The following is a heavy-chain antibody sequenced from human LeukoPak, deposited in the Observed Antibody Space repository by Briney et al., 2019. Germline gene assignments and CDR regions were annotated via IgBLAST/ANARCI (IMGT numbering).Heavy chain of an antibody. CDR1: GFTFSSYE. V-gene: IGHV3-48*03. J-gene: IGHJ3*02. Sequence: GSLRLSCVASGFTFSSYEMNWVRQAPGKGLEWLSYIGSSDSTTHYADSVKGRFTISRDNAKNSLYLQMNSLRAEDTAVYYCARAKRNGFDIWGQGTMITVSS. CDR3: ARAKRNGFDI. CDR2: IGSSDSTT.